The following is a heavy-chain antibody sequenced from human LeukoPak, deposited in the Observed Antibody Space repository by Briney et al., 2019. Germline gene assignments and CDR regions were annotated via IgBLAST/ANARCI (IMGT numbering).Heavy chain of an antibody. CDR2: IYSDGNT. J-gene: IGHJ5*02. V-gene: IGHV3-53*01. CDR3: VRGGGYNYVDP. Sequence: GSLRLSCAASGFTFSSYAMSWVRQAPGKGLKWVSVIYSDGNTYYADSVKGRFTISRDNSKNTLYLQMNSLRAEDTAVYYCVRGGGYNYVDPWGQGTLVTVSS. D-gene: IGHD5-18*01. CDR1: GFTFSSYA.